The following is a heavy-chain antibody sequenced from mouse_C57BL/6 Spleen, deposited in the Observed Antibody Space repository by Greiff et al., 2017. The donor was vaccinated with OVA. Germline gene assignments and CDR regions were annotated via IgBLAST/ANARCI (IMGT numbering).Heavy chain of an antibody. D-gene: IGHD2-3*01. J-gene: IGHJ2*01. Sequence: QVQLQQSGAELMKPGASVKLSCKATGYTFTGYWIEWVKQRPGHGLEWIGEILPGSGSTNYNEKFKGKATFTADTSSNTAYMQLSSLTTEDSAIYYCAREDDGYYVLYFDYWGQGTTLTVSS. CDR2: ILPGSGST. V-gene: IGHV1-9*01. CDR3: AREDDGYYVLYFDY. CDR1: GYTFTGYW.